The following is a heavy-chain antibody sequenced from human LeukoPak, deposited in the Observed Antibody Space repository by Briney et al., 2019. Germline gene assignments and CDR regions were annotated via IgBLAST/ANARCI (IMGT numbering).Heavy chain of an antibody. Sequence: GGSLRLSCAASRFTFSDYYMSWIRQAPGKGLEWVSQISSSGSIINYADSVKGRFTISRDNAKNSLYLQMSSLRAEDTVVYYCAREGRGYSYGYLDPWGQGTLVTVSS. CDR3: AREGRGYSYGYLDP. D-gene: IGHD5-18*01. CDR2: ISSSGSII. V-gene: IGHV3-11*04. J-gene: IGHJ5*02. CDR1: RFTFSDYY.